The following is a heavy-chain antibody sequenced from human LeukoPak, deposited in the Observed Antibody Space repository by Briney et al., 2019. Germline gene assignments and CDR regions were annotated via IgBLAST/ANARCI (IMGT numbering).Heavy chain of an antibody. CDR1: GGSISNSTNF. V-gene: IGHV4-39*07. Sequence: SGTLSLTCTVSGGSISNSTNFWGWIRQPPGKEMEWIGSLYHSGRTYYNPSLKSRVTISEDSSKNQISLKMTSVTVADTAVYYCAKEFYDISAGYSAQGDVFDVWGQGTVVTVSS. J-gene: IGHJ3*01. CDR3: AKEFYDISAGYSAQGDVFDV. D-gene: IGHD3-9*01. CDR2: LYHSGRT.